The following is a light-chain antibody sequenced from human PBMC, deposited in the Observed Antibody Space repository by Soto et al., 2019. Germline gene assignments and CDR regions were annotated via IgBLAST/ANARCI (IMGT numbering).Light chain of an antibody. J-gene: IGKJ1*01. CDR2: GAS. CDR3: QQYGGSPPT. V-gene: IGKV3-20*01. CDR1: QSISNNF. Sequence: EIVLTQSPGTLSLSPGESAALSCRASQSISNNFLAWYQRKPAQAPRLLIYGASYRATDIPDRFSGSRSGTDFTLTITRLEPDDFAVYYCQQYGGSPPTFGQGTTVEVK.